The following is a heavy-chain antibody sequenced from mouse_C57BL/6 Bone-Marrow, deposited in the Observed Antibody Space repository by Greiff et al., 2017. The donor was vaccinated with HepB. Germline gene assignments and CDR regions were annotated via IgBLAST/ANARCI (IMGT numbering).Heavy chain of an antibody. CDR3: ARENYGNRGYFDY. J-gene: IGHJ2*01. Sequence: EVQLQQSGPEPVKPGASVKISCKASGYTFTDYYMNWVKQSHGKSLEWIGDINPNNGGTSYNQKFKGKATLTVDKSSSTAYMELRSLTSEDSAVYYCARENYGNRGYFDYWGQGTTLTVSS. D-gene: IGHD2-1*01. V-gene: IGHV1-26*01. CDR2: INPNNGGT. CDR1: GYTFTDYY.